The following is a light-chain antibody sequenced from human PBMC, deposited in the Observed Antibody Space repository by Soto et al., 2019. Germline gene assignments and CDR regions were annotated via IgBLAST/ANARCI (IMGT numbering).Light chain of an antibody. J-gene: IGKJ5*01. CDR2: GVY. CDR1: QRRSASD. Sequence: EVVLTQSLGTLSLSPGQSSTTSCMALQRRSASDIAWYQQKPGQAHKFIIYGVYSRATGIPDRFSGSGSGTDFTLTIRRLEPEDFAVYHCQQYGSSPLITCGHRKRPEIK. CDR3: QQYGSSPLIT. V-gene: IGKV3-20*01.